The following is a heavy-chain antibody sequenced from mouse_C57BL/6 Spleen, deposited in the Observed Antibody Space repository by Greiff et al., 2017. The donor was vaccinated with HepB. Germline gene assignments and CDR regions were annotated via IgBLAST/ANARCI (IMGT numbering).Heavy chain of an antibody. J-gene: IGHJ4*01. CDR3: ANNYAYAMDY. Sequence: EVKLMESGGGLVKPGGSLKLSRAASGFTFSDYGMHWVRQAPEKGLEWVAYISSGSSTIYYADTVKGRFTISRDNAKNTLFLQMTSLRSEDTAMYYCANNYAYAMDYWGQGTSVTVSS. V-gene: IGHV5-17*01. D-gene: IGHD1-3*01. CDR2: ISSGSSTI. CDR1: GFTFSDYG.